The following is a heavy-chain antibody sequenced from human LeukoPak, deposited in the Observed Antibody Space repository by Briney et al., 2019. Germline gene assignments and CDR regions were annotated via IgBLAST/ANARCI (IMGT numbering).Heavy chain of an antibody. CDR3: AREKGHCTSASCYGWFDP. CDR2: IFHSGRT. V-gene: IGHV4-38-2*02. Sequence: MTSETLSLTCTVSGYSIGSGYYWGWIRQPPGKGLEWIGTIFHSGRTYYNPSLQSRVTISVDTSKNQFSLKLSSVTAADTAIYYCAREKGHCTSASCYGWFDPWGQGTLVTVSS. J-gene: IGHJ5*02. CDR1: GYSIGSGYY. D-gene: IGHD2-2*01.